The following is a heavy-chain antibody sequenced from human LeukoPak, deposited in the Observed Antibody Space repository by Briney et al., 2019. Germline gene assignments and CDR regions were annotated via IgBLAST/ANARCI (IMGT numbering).Heavy chain of an antibody. CDR2: INPNSGGT. D-gene: IGHD1-26*01. Sequence: ASVKVSCKASGYTFTTSGINWVRQAPGQGLEWMGWINPNSGGTNYAQKFQGWVTMTRDTSISTAYMELSRLRSDDTAVYYCARGGQPGPFDYWGQGTLVTVSS. CDR3: ARGGQPGPFDY. V-gene: IGHV1-2*04. CDR1: GYTFTTSG. J-gene: IGHJ4*02.